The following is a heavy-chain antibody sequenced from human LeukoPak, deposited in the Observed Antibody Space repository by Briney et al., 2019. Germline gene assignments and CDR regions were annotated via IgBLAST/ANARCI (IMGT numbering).Heavy chain of an antibody. CDR3: ARGWLGETTVVTPYNY. CDR2: IIPIFGTA. V-gene: IGHV1-69*13. D-gene: IGHD4-23*01. J-gene: IGHJ4*02. Sequence: ASAKVSCKASGGTFSNYAINWVRQAPGQGLEWMGGIIPIFGTAHYAQKFQGRVTITADESTSTAYMEMRSLRSEDTAVYYCARGWLGETTVVTPYNYWGQGTLVTVSS. CDR1: GGTFSNYA.